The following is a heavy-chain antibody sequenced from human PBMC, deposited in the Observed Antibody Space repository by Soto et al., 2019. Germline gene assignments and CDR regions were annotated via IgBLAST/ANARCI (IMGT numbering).Heavy chain of an antibody. CDR2: IKQDGSEK. V-gene: IGHV3-7*03. CDR1: GLSFSSYW. D-gene: IGHD2-8*02. J-gene: IGHJ6*02. Sequence: GGSLRLSCAASGLSFSSYWMSWVRQAPGKGLEWVANIKQDGSEKYYVDSVKGRFTISRDNAKNSLFLQLNSLRAEDTAVYYCARDGVLVPAPIPYYFYAMDVWGQGTTVTVSS. CDR3: ARDGVLVPAPIPYYFYAMDV.